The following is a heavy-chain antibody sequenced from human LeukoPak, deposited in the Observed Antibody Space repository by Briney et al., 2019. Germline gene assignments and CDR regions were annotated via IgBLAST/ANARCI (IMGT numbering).Heavy chain of an antibody. J-gene: IGHJ4*02. D-gene: IGHD3-16*01. CDR2: IKQDGSEK. V-gene: IGHV3-7*03. Sequence: GGSLRLSCAASGFTFNSYWMTWVRRAPGKGLEWVANIKQDGSEKLYVDSVKGRFAISRDNAKNSLYLQMNSLRVEDTAVYYCANIRGGWGQGTLVTVSS. CDR3: ANIRGG. CDR1: GFTFNSYW.